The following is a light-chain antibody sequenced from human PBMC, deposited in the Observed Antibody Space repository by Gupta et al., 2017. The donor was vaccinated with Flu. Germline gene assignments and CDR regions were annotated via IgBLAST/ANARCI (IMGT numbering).Light chain of an antibody. CDR3: RSDTTSSHVL. CDR2: EVS. J-gene: IGLJ2*01. Sequence: QSALTQPASVSGSPGQSITISCTGTSSDVGALNYVSWYQQHPGKAHKLMVYEVSNRPAGVANRFSGSKSGNTASLTISGHQAEDESDYYGRSDTTSSHVLFGGGTKLTVL. V-gene: IGLV2-14*01. CDR1: SSDVGALNY.